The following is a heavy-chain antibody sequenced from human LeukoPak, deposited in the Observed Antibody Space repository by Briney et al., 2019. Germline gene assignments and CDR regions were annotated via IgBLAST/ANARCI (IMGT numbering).Heavy chain of an antibody. CDR2: ISAYNGNT. V-gene: IGHV1-18*01. CDR1: GYTFTSYG. CDR3: ARGQTAIVTQVYNWFDP. J-gene: IGHJ5*02. D-gene: IGHD5-18*01. Sequence: ASVKVSCKASGYTFTSYGISWVRQAPGQGLEWMGWISAYNGNTNYAQKLQGRVTMTTDTSTSTAYMELRSLRSDDTAVYYCARGQTAIVTQVYNWFDPWGQGTLVTVSS.